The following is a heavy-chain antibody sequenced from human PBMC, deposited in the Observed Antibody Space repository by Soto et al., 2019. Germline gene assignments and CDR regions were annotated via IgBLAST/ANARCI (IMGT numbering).Heavy chain of an antibody. J-gene: IGHJ4*02. D-gene: IGHD3-22*01. CDR2: IYYSGST. CDR3: ARAVYYDSSGPYDY. V-gene: IGHV4-61*01. CDR1: GGSVSSGSYY. Sequence: SETLSLTCSVSGGSVSSGSYYWSWIRQPPGKGLEWIGYIYYSGSTNYNPSLKSRVTISVDTSKNQFSLKLSSVTAADTAVYYCARAVYYDSSGPYDYWGQGTLVTVSS.